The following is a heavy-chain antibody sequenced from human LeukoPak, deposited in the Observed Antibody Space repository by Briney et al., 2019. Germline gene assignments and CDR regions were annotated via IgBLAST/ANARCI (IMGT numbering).Heavy chain of an antibody. J-gene: IGHJ4*02. CDR3: ARDQNYFDSSPYCFDY. V-gene: IGHV1-46*01. D-gene: IGHD3-22*01. CDR1: GYTSTNYY. Sequence: ASVKVSCKASGYTSTNYYMHWVRQAPGQGLEWMGIINPSGGSTSYAQKFQGRVTMTRDTSTSTVYMELSSLRSEDTAVYYCARDQNYFDSSPYCFDYWGQGTLVTVSS. CDR2: INPSGGST.